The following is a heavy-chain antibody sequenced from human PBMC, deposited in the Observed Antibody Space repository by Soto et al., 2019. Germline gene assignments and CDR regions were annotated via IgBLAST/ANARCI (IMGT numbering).Heavy chain of an antibody. CDR1: GFTFDDYT. Sequence: PGGSLRLSCAASGFTFDDYTMHWVRQAPGKGLERVSLISWDGGSTYYADSVKGRFTISRDNSKNSLYLQMNSLRTEDTALYYCAKDFGISRGRLLWFGELLSNYYYGMDVWGQGTTVTV. D-gene: IGHD3-10*01. CDR3: AKDFGISRGRLLWFGELLSNYYYGMDV. CDR2: ISWDGGST. J-gene: IGHJ6*02. V-gene: IGHV3-43*01.